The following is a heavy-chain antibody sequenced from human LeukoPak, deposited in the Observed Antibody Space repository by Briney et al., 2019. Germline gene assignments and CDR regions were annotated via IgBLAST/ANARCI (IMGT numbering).Heavy chain of an antibody. Sequence: GGSLRLSCAASGFTFSNYSMNWVRQAPGKGLEWVSYVIRSSSTIYYADSVKGRFTISRDNAKNSLYLQMNSLRAEDTAMYYCARHSMYSKSSGYNLWGQGTLVTVSS. V-gene: IGHV3-48*01. CDR3: ARHSMYSKSSGYNL. CDR2: VIRSSSTI. CDR1: GFTFSNYS. D-gene: IGHD3-22*01. J-gene: IGHJ1*01.